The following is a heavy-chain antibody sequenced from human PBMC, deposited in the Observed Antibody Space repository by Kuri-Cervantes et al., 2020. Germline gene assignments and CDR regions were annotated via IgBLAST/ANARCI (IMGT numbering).Heavy chain of an antibody. CDR1: GFTFSSYS. J-gene: IGHJ4*02. CDR2: ISSSSSYI. D-gene: IGHD1-26*01. V-gene: IGHV3-21*01. Sequence: LSLTCAASGFTFSSYSMNWVRQAPGKGLEWVSSISSSSSYIHYADSVKGRFTISRDNAKNSLYLQMNSLRDEDTAVYYCARSSGSSRSQYSFDYWGQGTLVTVSS. CDR3: ARSSGSSRSQYSFDY.